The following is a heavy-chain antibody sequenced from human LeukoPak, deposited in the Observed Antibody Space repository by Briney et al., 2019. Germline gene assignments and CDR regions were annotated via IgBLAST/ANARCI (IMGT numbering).Heavy chain of an antibody. J-gene: IGHJ5*02. D-gene: IGHD4-17*01. V-gene: IGHV4-34*01. CDR2: INHSGST. CDR3: ARGANDYEGRFDP. Sequence: ASETLSLTCAVYGGSFSGYYWSWIRQPPGKGLEWIGEINHSGSTNYNPSLKSRVTISVDTSKNQFSLKLSSVTAADTAVYYCARGANDYEGRFDPWGQGTLVTVSS. CDR1: GGSFSGYY.